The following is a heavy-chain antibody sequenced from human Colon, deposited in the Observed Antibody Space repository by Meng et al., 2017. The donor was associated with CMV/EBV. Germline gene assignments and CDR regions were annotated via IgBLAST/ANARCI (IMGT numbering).Heavy chain of an antibody. CDR1: GFTFSGYS. D-gene: IGHD2-15*01. Sequence: CVASGFTFSGYSMHWVRQAPGKGLEYVSAITGDGRNTYYANSVKGRFTISRDNSKNTLYLQMGSLRGEDMAVYYCARVGDGGTCYDYWGQGTLVTVSS. CDR3: ARVGDGGTCYDY. CDR2: ITGDGRNT. J-gene: IGHJ4*02. V-gene: IGHV3-64*01.